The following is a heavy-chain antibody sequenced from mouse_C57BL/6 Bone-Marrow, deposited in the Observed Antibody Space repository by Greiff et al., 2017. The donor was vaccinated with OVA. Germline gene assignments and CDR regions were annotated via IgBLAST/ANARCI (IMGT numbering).Heavy chain of an antibody. CDR1: GYTFTSYG. D-gene: IGHD3-2*02. J-gene: IGHJ3*01. CDR3: ARRGQLRPLAY. Sequence: QVQLQQSGAELARPGASVKLSCKASGYTFTSYGISWVKQRTGQGLEWIGEIYPRSGNTYYNEKFKGKATLTADKSSSTAYMELRSLTSEDSAVYFCARRGQLRPLAYWGQGTLVTVSA. V-gene: IGHV1-81*01. CDR2: IYPRSGNT.